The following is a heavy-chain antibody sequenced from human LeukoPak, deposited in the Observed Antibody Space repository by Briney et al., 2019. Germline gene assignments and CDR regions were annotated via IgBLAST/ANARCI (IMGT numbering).Heavy chain of an antibody. CDR2: IWYDGSNK. J-gene: IGHJ4*02. V-gene: IGHV3-33*01. CDR3: ARDGAEYYGSGSPLGY. D-gene: IGHD3-10*01. CDR1: GFTFSSYG. Sequence: GRSLRLSCAASGFTFSSYGMHWVRQAPGKGLEWVAVIWYDGSNKYYADSVKGRFTISRDNSKNTLYLQMNSLSAEDTAVYYCARDGAEYYGSGSPLGYWGQGTLVTVSS.